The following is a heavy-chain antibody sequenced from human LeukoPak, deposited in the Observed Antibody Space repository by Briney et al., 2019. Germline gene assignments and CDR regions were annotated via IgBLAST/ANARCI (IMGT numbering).Heavy chain of an antibody. J-gene: IGHJ4*02. V-gene: IGHV3-21*01. CDR1: GFTFSSYS. D-gene: IGHD3-22*01. CDR3: ARNFWDYDSSGYPLPFDY. CDR2: ISSSSSYI. Sequence: GGSLRLSCAASGFTFSSYSMNWVRQAPGKGLEWVSSISSSSSYIYYADSVKGRFTISRDNAKNSLYLQMNSLRAEDTAVYYCARNFWDYDSSGYPLPFDYWGQGTLVAVSS.